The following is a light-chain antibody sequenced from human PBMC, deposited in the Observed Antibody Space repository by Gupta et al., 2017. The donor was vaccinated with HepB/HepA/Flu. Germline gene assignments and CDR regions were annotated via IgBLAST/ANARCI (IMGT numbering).Light chain of an antibody. Sequence: IQLTQSPSSLSASVGDRVTMTWRASQNIRTYLNWYQQQPGKAPKLLIYAASNVQSGVPSRFSGSGSGKDFTLTISSLQPEDFVTYYCQQSYSAPTTFGPGTKVDF. V-gene: IGKV1-39*01. J-gene: IGKJ3*01. CDR1: QNIRTY. CDR3: QQSYSAPTT. CDR2: AAS.